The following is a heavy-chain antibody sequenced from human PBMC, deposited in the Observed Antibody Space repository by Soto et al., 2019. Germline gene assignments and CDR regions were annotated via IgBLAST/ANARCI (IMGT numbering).Heavy chain of an antibody. D-gene: IGHD3-3*01. V-gene: IGHV4-31*03. CDR2: IYYSGST. Sequence: SETMSLTCTVSGGSISSGVCYWSWISQHPGKGLEWIGYIYYSGSTYYNPSLKSRVTISVDTSKNQFSLKLSSVTAADTAVYYCARVLRFLEWLPFDYWGQGTLVTVS. J-gene: IGHJ4*02. CDR3: ARVLRFLEWLPFDY. CDR1: GGSISSGVCY.